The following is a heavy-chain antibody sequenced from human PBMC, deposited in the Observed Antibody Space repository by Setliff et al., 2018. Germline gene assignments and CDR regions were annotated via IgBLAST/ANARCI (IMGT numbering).Heavy chain of an antibody. CDR3: ARDQWTYDSSGYYYRFDY. V-gene: IGHV1-18*01. CDR1: GYTFSRNY. Sequence: GASVKVSCKAYGYTFSRNYITWVRQAPGQGLEWMGWISAYNGNTNYAQKLQGRVTMTTDTSTSTAYMELRSLRSDDTAVYYCARDQWTYDSSGYYYRFDYWGQGTLVTVSS. CDR2: ISAYNGNT. D-gene: IGHD3-22*01. J-gene: IGHJ4*02.